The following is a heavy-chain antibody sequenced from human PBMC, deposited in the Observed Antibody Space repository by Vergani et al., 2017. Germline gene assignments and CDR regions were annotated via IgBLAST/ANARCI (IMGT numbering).Heavy chain of an antibody. CDR3: AKDAAKKYGDYFLWYFDL. J-gene: IGHJ2*01. Sequence: QVQLQQSGPGLVKPSPTLSLTCAISGDSVSSNSAAWNWIRQSPSRGLEWLGRTYYRSKWYNDYAVSVKSRITINPDTSKNQFSLQLNSVTPEDTAVYYCAKDAAKKYGDYFLWYFDLWGRGTLVTVSS. CDR1: GDSVSSNSAA. D-gene: IGHD4-17*01. CDR2: TYYRSKWYN. V-gene: IGHV6-1*01.